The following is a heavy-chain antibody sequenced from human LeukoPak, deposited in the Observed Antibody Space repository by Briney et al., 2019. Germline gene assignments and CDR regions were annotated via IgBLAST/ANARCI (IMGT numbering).Heavy chain of an antibody. D-gene: IGHD3-10*01. J-gene: IGHJ4*02. CDR2: IYYSGST. V-gene: IGHV4-59*01. Sequence: SETLSLTCTVSGGSISSYYWSWIRQPPGKGLEWIGYIYYSGSTNYNPPLKSRVTISVDTSKNQFSLKLSSVTAADTAVYYCARGLRDGAFDYWGQGTLVTVSS. CDR1: GGSISSYY. CDR3: ARGLRDGAFDY.